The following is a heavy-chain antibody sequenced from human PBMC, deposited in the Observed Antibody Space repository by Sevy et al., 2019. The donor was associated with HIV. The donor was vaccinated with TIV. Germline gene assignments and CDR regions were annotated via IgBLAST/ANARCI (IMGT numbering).Heavy chain of an antibody. V-gene: IGHV3-48*03. J-gene: IGHJ3*02. CDR2: ISTSGSNI. Sequence: GGSLRLSCVASGFTFSSFEMNWVRQAPGKGLEWVSSISTSGSNIYYADSVKGRLTISKDNAKNSVYLQMISLRAEDTALYYCARDPLSTLFDASDIWGQGTMVTVSS. D-gene: IGHD2-15*01. CDR3: ARDPLSTLFDASDI. CDR1: GFTFSSFE.